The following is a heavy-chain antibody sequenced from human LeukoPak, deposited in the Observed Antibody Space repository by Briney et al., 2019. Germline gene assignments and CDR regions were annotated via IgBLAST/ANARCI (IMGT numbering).Heavy chain of an antibody. CDR3: AKRVTVTTKYFDS. D-gene: IGHD4-17*01. J-gene: IGHJ4*02. V-gene: IGHV3-23*01. CDR1: GFIFSAYA. CDR2: IGTGGET. Sequence: GGSLRLSCAASGFIFSAYAMSWVRQAPGQGLEWVSVIGTGGETHYADSVRGRFTISRNNIKNTLYLQMNSLRAEDTAVYYCAKRVTVTTKYFDSWGQGTLVTVSS.